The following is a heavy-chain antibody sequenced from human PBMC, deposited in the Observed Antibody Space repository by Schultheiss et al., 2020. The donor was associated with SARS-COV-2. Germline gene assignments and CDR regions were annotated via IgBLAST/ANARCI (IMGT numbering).Heavy chain of an antibody. CDR3: AKSPQSGLMEYFDY. CDR1: GFTFSTYN. D-gene: IGHD3-22*01. Sequence: GESLKISCAASGFTFSTYNMNWVRQAPGRGLEWVSYISSSSSTIYYGDSVKGRFTVSRDNAKNSLYLQMNSLRAEDTALYYCAKSPQSGLMEYFDYWGRGTLVTVSS. V-gene: IGHV3-48*01. CDR2: ISSSSSTI. J-gene: IGHJ4*02.